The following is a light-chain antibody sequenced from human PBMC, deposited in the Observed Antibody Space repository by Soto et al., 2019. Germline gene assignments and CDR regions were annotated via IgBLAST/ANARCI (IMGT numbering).Light chain of an antibody. Sequence: EIVLTQSPGTLSLSPGERATLSCRASQSVSGSYLAGYQQKTGQSPRLLIYGSSDRATGIPDKFSGSGSGTDFTLTISRVEPEDFAVYYCQQYGSSPPYTFGQGTKLEIK. CDR2: GSS. CDR1: QSVSGSY. V-gene: IGKV3-20*01. J-gene: IGKJ2*01. CDR3: QQYGSSPPYT.